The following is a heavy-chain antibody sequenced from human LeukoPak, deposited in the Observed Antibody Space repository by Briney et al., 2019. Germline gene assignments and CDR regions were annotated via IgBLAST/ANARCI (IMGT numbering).Heavy chain of an antibody. CDR1: GFTFSDYY. V-gene: IGHV3-11*01. CDR3: ARDLAYSNYDIAFDI. Sequence: GGSLRLSCAASGFTFSDYYTSWICQAPGKGLEWVSYISSSGSTIYYADSVKGRFTISRDNAKNSLYLQMNSLRAEDTAVYYCARDLAYSNYDIAFDIWGQGTMVTVSS. J-gene: IGHJ3*02. CDR2: ISSSGSTI. D-gene: IGHD4-11*01.